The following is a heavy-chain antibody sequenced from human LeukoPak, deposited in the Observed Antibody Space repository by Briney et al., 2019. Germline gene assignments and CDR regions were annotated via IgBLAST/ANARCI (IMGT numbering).Heavy chain of an antibody. CDR3: ARERLLWFGELLYYYYGMDV. V-gene: IGHV1-18*01. Sequence: ASVKVSCKASGYTFTSYGISWVRQAPGQGLEWMGWISAYNGNTNYAQKLQGRVTMTTDTSTSTAYMELRSLRSDDTAVYYCARERLLWFGELLYYYYGMDVWGQGTTVTVS. CDR2: ISAYNGNT. D-gene: IGHD3-10*01. CDR1: GYTFTSYG. J-gene: IGHJ6*02.